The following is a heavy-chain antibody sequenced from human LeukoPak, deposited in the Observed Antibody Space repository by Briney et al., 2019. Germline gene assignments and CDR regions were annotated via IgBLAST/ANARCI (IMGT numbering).Heavy chain of an antibody. CDR2: ISSSSSYM. V-gene: IGHV3-21*01. CDR1: GFTFSIYS. J-gene: IGHJ4*02. Sequence: PGGSLRLYCAASGFTFSIYSMNWVRQAPGKGLEWVSSISSSSSYMYYTDSVKGRFTISRDNAKNSLYLQMNSLRAEDTAVYYCARAPGDPVPAAYFDYWGQGTLVTVSS. CDR3: ARAPGDPVPAAYFDY. D-gene: IGHD2-2*01.